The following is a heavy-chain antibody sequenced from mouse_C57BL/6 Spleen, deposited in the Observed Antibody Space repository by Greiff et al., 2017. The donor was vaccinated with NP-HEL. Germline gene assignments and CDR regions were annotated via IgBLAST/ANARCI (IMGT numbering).Heavy chain of an antibody. CDR1: GFTFNTYA. D-gene: IGHD3-3*01. CDR2: IRSKSSNYAT. V-gene: IGHV10-3*01. CDR3: VRDGGTGYFDV. J-gene: IGHJ1*03. Sequence: EVQLVESGGGLVQPKGSLKLSCAASGFTFNTYAMHWVRQAPGKGLEWLARIRSKSSNYATYYADSVKDRFTISRDDSQSMLYLQMNNLKTEDTAMYYCVRDGGTGYFDVWGTGTTVTVSS.